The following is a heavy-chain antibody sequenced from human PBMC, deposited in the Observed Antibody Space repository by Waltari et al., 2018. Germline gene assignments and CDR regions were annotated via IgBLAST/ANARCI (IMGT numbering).Heavy chain of an antibody. CDR1: GYSTSRSSSD. Sequence: QLQLQESGPGLVKASEPLSLTCPVSGYSTSRSSSDLGCVPQPPGQGLAWIGNMFYSGSTYYNPSLKSRVTISGDTSKSQFSLKLSSVTAADTSMYYCVRHARTTSGGKHFDHWGQGMLVTVSP. D-gene: IGHD2-15*01. V-gene: IGHV4-39*01. J-gene: IGHJ4*02. CDR2: MFYSGST. CDR3: VRHARTTSGGKHFDH.